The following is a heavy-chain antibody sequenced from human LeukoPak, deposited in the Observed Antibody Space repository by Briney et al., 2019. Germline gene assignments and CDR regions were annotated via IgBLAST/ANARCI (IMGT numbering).Heavy chain of an antibody. CDR2: TNPNSGGT. J-gene: IGHJ6*03. D-gene: IGHD6-13*01. CDR3: ATGRAAGTPDYMDV. CDR1: GYTFTGYY. V-gene: IGHV1-2*02. Sequence: ASVKVSCKASGYTFTGYYMHWVRQAPGQGLEWMGWTNPNSGGTNYAQKFQGRVTMTRDTSISTAYMELSRLRSDDTAMYYCATGRAAGTPDYMDVWGKGTTVT.